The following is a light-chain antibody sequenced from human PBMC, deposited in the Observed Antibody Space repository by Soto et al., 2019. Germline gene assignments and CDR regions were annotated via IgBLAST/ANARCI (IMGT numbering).Light chain of an antibody. CDR3: QQYHDWPSYT. V-gene: IGKV3-15*01. Sequence: EILMTQSPATPSVSPGERATLSCRASQSISTNLAWYQQKPGQPPRLLIYGASTRATVIPARFSGSGSGTEFTLTISSLQSEDFAVYYCQQYHDWPSYTFGQGTKLEIK. CDR2: GAS. CDR1: QSISTN. J-gene: IGKJ2*01.